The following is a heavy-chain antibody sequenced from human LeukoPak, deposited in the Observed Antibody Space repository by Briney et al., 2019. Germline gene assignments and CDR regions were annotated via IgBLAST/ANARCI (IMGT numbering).Heavy chain of an antibody. CDR1: GASIDSHS. J-gene: IGHJ6*02. CDR3: ASAWSDYYGMDV. Sequence: GTLSLTCAVSGASIDSHSWWSWVRQASGKGLEWVGRIRSKTNNYATAYAASVRGRFTFSRDDLKNTAYLQMNSLETDDTAVYYCASAWSDYYGMDVWGQGTTVTVSS. CDR2: IRSKTNNYAT. V-gene: IGHV3-73*01. D-gene: IGHD1-1*01.